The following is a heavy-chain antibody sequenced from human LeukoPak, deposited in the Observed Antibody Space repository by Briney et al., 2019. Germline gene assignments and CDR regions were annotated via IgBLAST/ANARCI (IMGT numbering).Heavy chain of an antibody. CDR1: GGTITSYY. Sequence: PSESLSLSCAVSGGTITSYYLSWIRQAPTKGLEWIGYIYYNGATSYNPSLKSRVTMSLDTSKKHFSLKMTSVTAADTDVYYCARYGGSGWVIDKWGQGTLVTVSS. V-gene: IGHV4-59*08. J-gene: IGHJ4*02. D-gene: IGHD6-19*01. CDR3: ARYGGSGWVIDK. CDR2: IYYNGAT.